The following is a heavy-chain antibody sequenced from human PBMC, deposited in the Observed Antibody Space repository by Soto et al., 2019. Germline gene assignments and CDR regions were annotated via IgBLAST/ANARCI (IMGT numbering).Heavy chain of an antibody. CDR1: XFTFSSYG. Sequence: GGSLRLSCAASXFTFSSYGMHWVRQAPGKGLEWVAVISYYGRIKNYADSVQGRFTISRDDSKSTLSLQMNSLRVEDTAVYYCAKDYDDSDYDYRLTYCFDYWGQGTRVTVSS. V-gene: IGHV3-30*18. CDR2: ISYYGRIK. CDR3: AKDYDDSDYDYRLTYCFDY. D-gene: IGHD3-16*01. J-gene: IGHJ4*02.